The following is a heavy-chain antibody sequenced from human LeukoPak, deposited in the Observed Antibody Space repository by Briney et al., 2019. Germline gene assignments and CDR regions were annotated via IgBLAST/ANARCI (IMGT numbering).Heavy chain of an antibody. CDR3: ARDYYDSSGYYYVALDY. Sequence: ASVKVSCKASGYTFTGYYMHWVRQAPGQGLEWMGWINPNSGGTNYAQKFQGRVTMTRDTSISTAYMELSRLRSDDTAVYYCARDYYDSSGYYYVALDYWGQGTLVTVSS. D-gene: IGHD3-22*01. J-gene: IGHJ4*02. CDR1: GYTFTGYY. V-gene: IGHV1-2*02. CDR2: INPNSGGT.